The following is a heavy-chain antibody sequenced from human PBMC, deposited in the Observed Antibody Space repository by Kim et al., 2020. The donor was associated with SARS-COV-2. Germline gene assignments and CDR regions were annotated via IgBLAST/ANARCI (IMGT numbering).Heavy chain of an antibody. V-gene: IGHV3-48*02. J-gene: IGHJ4*02. CDR1: GFTFSRYS. D-gene: IGHD4-17*01. CDR2: ISSSSSTI. CDR3: ARVRGYDYGDYADY. Sequence: GGSLRLSCAASGFTFSRYSMNWVRQAPGKGLEWVSYISSSSSTIYYADSVKGRFTISRDKAKNSLYLQMNSLRDEDTAVYYCARVRGYDYGDYADYWGQGTLVTVSS.